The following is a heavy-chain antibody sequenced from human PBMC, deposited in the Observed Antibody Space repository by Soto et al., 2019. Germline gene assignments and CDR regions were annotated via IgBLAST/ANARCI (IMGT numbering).Heavy chain of an antibody. V-gene: IGHV1-2*04. D-gene: IGHD5-18*01. Sequence: QVQLVQSGAEVKQPGASVKVSCKASGYTITGYYMHWVRQAPEQGLERMGWINPNSGGTNYAQKFQGWVTMTRDTSTSTAYMELSRLRSDDMAMYYCARDRSTAMVNPSLPIWFDPWGQGTLVTVSS. CDR3: ARDRSTAMVNPSLPIWFDP. CDR1: GYTITGYY. CDR2: INPNSGGT. J-gene: IGHJ5*02.